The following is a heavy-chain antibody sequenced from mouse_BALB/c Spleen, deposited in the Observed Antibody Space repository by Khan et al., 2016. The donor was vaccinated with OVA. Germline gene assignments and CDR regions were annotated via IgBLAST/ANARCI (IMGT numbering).Heavy chain of an antibody. V-gene: IGHV1S81*02. CDR3: TRSGYANPFAF. Sequence: QVQLKESGAELVKPGASVKLSCKASGYTFSSYYMYWVKQRPGQGLEWIGGINPSNDGTNFNEKFKTKATLTVDKSSSTAYMQLSSLTSEDSAVYYCTRSGYANPFAFWGQGTLVTVSA. CDR1: GYTFSSYY. D-gene: IGHD2-10*02. CDR2: INPSNDGT. J-gene: IGHJ3*01.